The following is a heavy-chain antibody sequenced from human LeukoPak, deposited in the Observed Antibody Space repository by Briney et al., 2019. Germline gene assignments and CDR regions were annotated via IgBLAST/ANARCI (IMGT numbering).Heavy chain of an antibody. CDR2: ISYDGSNK. CDR3: AQGASFGP. Sequence: GGSLRLSCAASGFTSSSYAMPWVRQAPGKGLEWVAVISYDGSNKYCADSVKGRFTISRDNSKNSLYLQMNSLRAEDTAVYYCAQGASFGPWGQGTLVTVSS. J-gene: IGHJ5*02. CDR1: GFTSSSYA. V-gene: IGHV3-30-3*02.